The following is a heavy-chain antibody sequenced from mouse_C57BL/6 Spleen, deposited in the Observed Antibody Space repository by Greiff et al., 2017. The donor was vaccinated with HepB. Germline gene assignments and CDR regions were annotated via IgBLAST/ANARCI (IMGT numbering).Heavy chain of an antibody. J-gene: IGHJ3*01. CDR2: IYPGDGDT. CDR3: ARESSGYLAY. Sequence: QVQLQQSGPELVKPGASVKISCKASGYAFSSSWMNWVKQRPGKGLEWIGRIYPGDGDTNYNGKFKGKATLTADKSSSTAYMQLSSLTSEDSAVYFCARESSGYLAYWGQGTLVTVSA. V-gene: IGHV1-82*01. D-gene: IGHD3-2*02. CDR1: GYAFSSSW.